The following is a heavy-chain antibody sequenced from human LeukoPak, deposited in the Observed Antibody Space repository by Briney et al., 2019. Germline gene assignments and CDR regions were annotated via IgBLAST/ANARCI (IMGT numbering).Heavy chain of an antibody. Sequence: ASVKVSCKASGYTFTNYYMHWVRQAPGQGLEWMGIVNPSGGSTSSAQRFQGRVTMTRDTSTSTVYMELSSLRSEDTAVYYCARGYSSSWSQLLFDYWGQGTLVTVSS. V-gene: IGHV1-46*01. J-gene: IGHJ4*02. CDR2: VNPSGGST. CDR1: GYTFTNYY. D-gene: IGHD6-13*01. CDR3: ARGYSSSWSQLLFDY.